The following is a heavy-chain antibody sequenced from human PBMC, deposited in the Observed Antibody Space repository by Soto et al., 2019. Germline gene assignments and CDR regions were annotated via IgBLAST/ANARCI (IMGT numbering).Heavy chain of an antibody. CDR3: ARGYGAFDI. Sequence: ESGGGVVQPGRSLRLSCAASGFTFSSYAMHWVRQAPGKGLEWVAVISYDGSNKYYADSVKGRFTISRDNSKNTLYLQMNSLRAEDTAVYYCARGYGAFDIWGQGTMVTVSS. V-gene: IGHV3-30-3*01. J-gene: IGHJ3*02. CDR2: ISYDGSNK. CDR1: GFTFSSYA. D-gene: IGHD3-16*01.